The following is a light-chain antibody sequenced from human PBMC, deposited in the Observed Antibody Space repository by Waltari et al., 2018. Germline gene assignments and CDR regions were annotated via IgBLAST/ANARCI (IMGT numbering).Light chain of an antibody. CDR1: QGVKNN. J-gene: IGKJ4*01. CDR2: KAS. V-gene: IGKV1-5*03. CDR3: QQYDTLPVT. Sequence: TQLTQSPSTLSASVGDTVIITCRASQGVKNNLAWYQQKPGKAPKVLIHKASRLESGAPSRFSGSGYGPEFTLTISSLQPDDFATYDCQQYDTLPVTFGGGTKVEIK.